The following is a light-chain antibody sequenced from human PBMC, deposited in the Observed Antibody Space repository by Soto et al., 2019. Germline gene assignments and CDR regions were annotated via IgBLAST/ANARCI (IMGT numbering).Light chain of an antibody. J-gene: IGKJ4*01. V-gene: IGKV4-1*01. CDR3: QQYYSTPLT. CDR1: QSVLYSSDNKNY. CDR2: WAS. Sequence: DIVLTQSPDSLAVSLGERATINCKSSQSVLYSSDNKNYLAWYQQKPGQPPKLLIYWASTRESGVPDRFSGSGSGTDFTLTVSSLQAEDGALYYCQQYYSTPLTFGGGTKVELK.